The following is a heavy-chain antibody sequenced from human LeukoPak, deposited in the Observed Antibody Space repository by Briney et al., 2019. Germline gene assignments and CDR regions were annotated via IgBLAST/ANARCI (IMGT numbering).Heavy chain of an antibody. CDR1: GFTVSSNY. J-gene: IGHJ6*02. V-gene: IGHV3-53*01. CDR3: ARTPDYDILTGYYYYYYYGMDV. Sequence: GGSLRLSCAASGFTVSSNYMSWVRQAPGKGLEWVSVIYSGGSTYYADSVKGGFTISRENSKNTLYLQMNSLRAEDTAVYYCARTPDYDILTGYYYYYYYGMDVWGQGTTVTVSS. D-gene: IGHD3-9*01. CDR2: IYSGGST.